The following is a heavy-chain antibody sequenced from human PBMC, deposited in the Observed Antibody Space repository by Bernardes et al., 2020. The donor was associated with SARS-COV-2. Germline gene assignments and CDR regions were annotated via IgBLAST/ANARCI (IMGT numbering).Heavy chain of an antibody. D-gene: IGHD3-16*01. CDR3: ASRMATSWGFAS. CDR1: GFTVSSNY. J-gene: IGHJ4*02. V-gene: IGHV3-66*02. CDR2: IYRGGST. Sequence: GGSLRLSCAASGFTVSSNYMGWVRQAPGKGLEWVSVIYRGGSTYYGDSVKGRFSISRDNSKNTLFLQMNSLRVEDTAVYYCASRMATSWGFASWGQGTLVTVSS.